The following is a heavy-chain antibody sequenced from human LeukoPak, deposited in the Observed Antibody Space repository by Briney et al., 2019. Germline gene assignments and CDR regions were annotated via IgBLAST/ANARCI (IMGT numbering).Heavy chain of an antibody. CDR1: GYTFSVYY. J-gene: IGHJ6*03. V-gene: IGHV1-2*02. CDR2: INPNSGGT. Sequence: ASVKVSCKASGYTFSVYYMHWVRQAPGQGLERMGWINPNSGGTNYAQKFQGRFTMTRDTSISTAYMELARLRSDDTAVYYCARDPAQSYYMDVWGKGTTVTVPS. CDR3: ARDPAQSYYMDV.